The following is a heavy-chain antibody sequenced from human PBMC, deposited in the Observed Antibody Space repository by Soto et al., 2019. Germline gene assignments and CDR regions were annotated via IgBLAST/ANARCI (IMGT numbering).Heavy chain of an antibody. D-gene: IGHD3-22*01. CDR2: IYTSGST. V-gene: IGHV4-4*07. CDR3: ARDSPDYYDSSGYYSSWFDP. Sequence: QVQLQESGPGLVKPSETLSLTCTVSGGSISSYYWSWIRQPAGKGLEWIGRIYTSGSTNYNPSLKSRVTMSVDTSKNQFSLKLSSVTAADTAVYYCARDSPDYYDSSGYYSSWFDPWGQGTLVTVSS. CDR1: GGSISSYY. J-gene: IGHJ5*02.